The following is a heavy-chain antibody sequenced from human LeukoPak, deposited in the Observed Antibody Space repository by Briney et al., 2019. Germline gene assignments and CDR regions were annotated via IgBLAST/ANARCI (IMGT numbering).Heavy chain of an antibody. Sequence: ASVKVSCKVSGKTLSDLSIHWLRQPPGKGLEWLGGSDPEDGERIYAQMFQGRVTMTEDTSIDTAYMELRSMSSEDTDVYYCVTVFTTMAVDYFDYWGQGTLVTVSP. CDR3: VTVFTTMAVDYFDY. CDR2: SDPEDGER. D-gene: IGHD5-18*01. CDR1: GKTLSDLS. V-gene: IGHV1-24*01. J-gene: IGHJ4*02.